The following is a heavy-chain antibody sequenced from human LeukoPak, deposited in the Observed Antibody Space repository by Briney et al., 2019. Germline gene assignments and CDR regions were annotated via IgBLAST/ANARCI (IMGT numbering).Heavy chain of an antibody. V-gene: IGHV1-69*05. CDR3: ARALYDSSGYYHYFFDY. CDR1: GGTFSSYA. J-gene: IGHJ4*02. CDR2: IIPIFGTA. Sequence: SVKVSCKASGGTFSSYAISWVRQAPGQGLEWMGGIIPIFGTANYAQKFQGRVTITTDESTSTAYMELGSLRSEDTAVYYCARALYDSSGYYHYFFDYWGQGTLVTVSS. D-gene: IGHD3-22*01.